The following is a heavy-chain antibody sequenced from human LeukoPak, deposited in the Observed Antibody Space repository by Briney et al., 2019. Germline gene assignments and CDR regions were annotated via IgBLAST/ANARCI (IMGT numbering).Heavy chain of an antibody. Sequence: PSETLSLTCTVSGGSISSYYWSWIRQPPGKGLEWIGHIYYSGSTNYNPSLKSRVTISVDTSKNQFSLKLSSVTAADTAVYYCARDGGEGGATFDYWGQGTLVTVSS. CDR3: ARDGGEGGATFDY. V-gene: IGHV4-59*01. CDR2: IYYSGST. D-gene: IGHD1-26*01. J-gene: IGHJ4*02. CDR1: GGSISSYY.